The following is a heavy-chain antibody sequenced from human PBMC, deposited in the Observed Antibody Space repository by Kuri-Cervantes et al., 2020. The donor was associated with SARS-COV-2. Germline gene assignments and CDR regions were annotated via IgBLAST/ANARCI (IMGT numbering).Heavy chain of an antibody. D-gene: IGHD2-8*01. V-gene: IGHV6-1*01. CDR2: TYYRSKCYN. CDR1: GDSVSSNTAA. Sequence: SETLSLTCAISGDSVSSNTAACNWIRQSPARGLEWLGRTYYRSKCYNDDALSVKSRITINPDTSKNQFSLKLSSVTAADTAVYYCARRGGVSAVEWFDPWGQGTLVTVSS. J-gene: IGHJ5*02. CDR3: ARRGGVSAVEWFDP.